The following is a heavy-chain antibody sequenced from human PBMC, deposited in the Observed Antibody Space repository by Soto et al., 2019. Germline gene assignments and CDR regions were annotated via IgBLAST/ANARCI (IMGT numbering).Heavy chain of an antibody. V-gene: IGHV1-2*02. D-gene: IGHD1-26*01. CDR2: INPNSGDT. J-gene: IGHJ6*02. CDR1: GYTFTGYY. Sequence: ASVKVSCKASGYTFTGYYVHWVRQAPGQGLEWMGWINPNSGDTYLAQKFQGRVTMNRDTSIGTAYMELRGLTSDDTAEYYCAKGGAIVAAGTRVYLYNAMDVWGQGTTVTVSS. CDR3: AKGGAIVAAGTRVYLYNAMDV.